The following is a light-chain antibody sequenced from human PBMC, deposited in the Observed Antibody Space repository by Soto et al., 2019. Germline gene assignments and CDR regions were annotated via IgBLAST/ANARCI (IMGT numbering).Light chain of an antibody. CDR1: QGISSY. CDR3: QQLNSYPPRFT. CDR2: AAS. J-gene: IGKJ3*01. Sequence: IQLTQSPSSLSASVGDRVTITCRASQGISSYLAWYQQKPGKAPKLLIYAASTLQSGVPSRFSGSGSGTDFTLTISSLQPEDFATYSCQQLNSYPPRFTFGPGTKVDIK. V-gene: IGKV1-9*01.